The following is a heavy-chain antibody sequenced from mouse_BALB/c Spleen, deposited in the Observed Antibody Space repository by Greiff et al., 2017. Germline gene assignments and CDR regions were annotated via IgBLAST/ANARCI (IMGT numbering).Heavy chain of an antibody. V-gene: IGHV5-17*02. D-gene: IGHD2-4*01. Sequence: EVQVVESGGGLVQPGGSRKLSCAASGFTFSSFGMHWVRQAPEKGLEWVAYISSGSSTIYYADTVKGRFTISRDNPKNTLFLQMTSLRSEDTAMYYCARSRDYDVRYAMDYWGQGTSVTVSS. J-gene: IGHJ4*01. CDR2: ISSGSSTI. CDR3: ARSRDYDVRYAMDY. CDR1: GFTFSSFG.